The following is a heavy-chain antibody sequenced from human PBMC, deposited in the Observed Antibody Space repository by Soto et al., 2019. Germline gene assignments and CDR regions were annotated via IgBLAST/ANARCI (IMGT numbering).Heavy chain of an antibody. V-gene: IGHV1-69*05. CDR2: TMPIFGRA. Sequence: ASVKVSCKASGGTFSNYAFSWVRQAPGQGLEWLGGTMPIFGRADYAQKFRGRVTMTTDESTSTVHMEVSSLRSEDTAVYYCSRVDPGETSPFDHWGQGTLVTVSS. CDR3: SRVDPGETSPFDH. D-gene: IGHD3-10*01. J-gene: IGHJ4*02. CDR1: GGTFSNYA.